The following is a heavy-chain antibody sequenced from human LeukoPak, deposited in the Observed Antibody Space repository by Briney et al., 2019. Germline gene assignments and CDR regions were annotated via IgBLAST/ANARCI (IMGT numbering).Heavy chain of an antibody. V-gene: IGHV4-4*02. CDR2: IYHSGSA. D-gene: IGHD5/OR15-5a*01. J-gene: IGHJ3*02. Sequence: SETLSLTCAVSGGSISSSNWWSWVRQPPGKGLEWIGEIYHSGSANYNPSLKGRVTISVDKSKNQFSLKLSSVTAADTAVYYCASISTARAFDIWGQGTMVTVSS. CDR3: ASISTARAFDI. CDR1: GGSISSSNW.